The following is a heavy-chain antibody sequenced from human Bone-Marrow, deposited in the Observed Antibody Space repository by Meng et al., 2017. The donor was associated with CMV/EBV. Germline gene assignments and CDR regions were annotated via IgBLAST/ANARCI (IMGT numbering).Heavy chain of an antibody. V-gene: IGHV1-8*03. CDR2: MNPNSGNT. D-gene: IGHD3-22*01. Sequence: ASVKVSCKASGHTFTDYYMHWVRQMPGKGLEWMGWMNPNSGNTGYAQKFQGRVTITRNTSISTAYMELSSLRSEDTAVYYCARGQRRGSSGYYGYWGQGTRVTVSS. CDR3: ARGQRRGSSGYYGY. CDR1: GHTFTDYY. J-gene: IGHJ4*02.